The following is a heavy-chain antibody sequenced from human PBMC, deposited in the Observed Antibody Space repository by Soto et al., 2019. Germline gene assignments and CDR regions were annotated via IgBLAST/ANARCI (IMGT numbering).Heavy chain of an antibody. Sequence: LRRSCAASGFTFSSYWMSWVRQAPGKGLEWVANIKQDGSEKYYVDSVKGRFTISRDNAKNSLYLQMNSLRAEDTAVYYCARAGSGSGRYGMDVWGQGTTVTVSS. D-gene: IGHD3-10*01. CDR1: GFTFSSYW. CDR3: ARAGSGSGRYGMDV. CDR2: IKQDGSEK. V-gene: IGHV3-7*01. J-gene: IGHJ6*02.